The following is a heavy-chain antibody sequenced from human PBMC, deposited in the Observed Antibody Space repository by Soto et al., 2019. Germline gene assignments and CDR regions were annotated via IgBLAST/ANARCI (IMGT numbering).Heavy chain of an antibody. J-gene: IGHJ6*02. CDR3: AREGSTIRNYDYYYYGMDV. CDR1: GYTFTCYY. V-gene: IGHV1-2*02. Sequence: ASVKVSCKASGYTFTCYYMHWVRQAPGQGLEWMGWINPNSGTTNYAQKFQGRVTMTTDTSTSTAHMELRSLRSDDTAVYYCAREGSTIRNYDYYYYGMDVWGQGTTVTVSS. D-gene: IGHD5-12*01. CDR2: INPNSGTT.